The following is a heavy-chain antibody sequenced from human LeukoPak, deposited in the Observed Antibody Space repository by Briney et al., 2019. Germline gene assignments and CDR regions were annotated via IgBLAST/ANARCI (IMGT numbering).Heavy chain of an antibody. D-gene: IGHD4-17*01. CDR3: ARVPISTTARGYFDY. V-gene: IGHV4-61*01. Sequence: SEILSLTCTVSAGSVSSGSYYWSWIRQPPGKGLEWIGYIYYSGSATYNPSLKSRVTMSVDTSKNKFSLKLNSLTAADAAVYYCARVPISTTARGYFDYWGQGTLVTVSS. CDR2: IYYSGSA. CDR1: AGSVSSGSYY. J-gene: IGHJ4*02.